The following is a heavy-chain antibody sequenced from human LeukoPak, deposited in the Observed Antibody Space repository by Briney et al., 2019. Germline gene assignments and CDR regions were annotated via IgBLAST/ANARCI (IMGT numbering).Heavy chain of an antibody. CDR3: AKDRAIAAAGYYFDF. V-gene: IGHV3-30-3*01. CDR1: GFTFSSYA. Sequence: GGSLRLSCAASGFTFSSYALHWVRQAPGKGLEWVALISYDGSNKHYADSVKGRFTISRDNSKSTLYLQMNSVRVEDPAIYYCAKDRAIAAAGYYFDFWGQGTLVTVSS. D-gene: IGHD6-13*01. CDR2: ISYDGSNK. J-gene: IGHJ4*02.